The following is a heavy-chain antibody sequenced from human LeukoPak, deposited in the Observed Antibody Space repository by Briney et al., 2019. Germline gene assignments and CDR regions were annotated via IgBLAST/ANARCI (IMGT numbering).Heavy chain of an antibody. J-gene: IGHJ4*02. CDR3: ARLDYVWGSYRFSDY. D-gene: IGHD3-16*02. CDR1: GGSISSYY. CDR2: IYYSGST. Sequence: SETLSLTCTVSGGSISSYYWSWIRQPPGKGLEWIGYIYYSGSTNYNPSLKSRVTISVDTSKNQFSMKLISVTAADTAVYYCARLDYVWGSYRFSDYWGQGTLVTVSS. V-gene: IGHV4-59*01.